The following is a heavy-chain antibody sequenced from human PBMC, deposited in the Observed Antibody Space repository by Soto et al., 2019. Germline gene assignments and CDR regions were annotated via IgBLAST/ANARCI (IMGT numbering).Heavy chain of an antibody. Sequence: PSETLSLTCTVSGGSISNYYWSWIRQPAGKGLEWIGRVYTSGSPNYNPSLKSRVTMSVDTSKNQFSLKLNSVTAADTAVYYCVRASPNWCDPWGQGTLVTVSS. J-gene: IGHJ5*02. CDR1: GGSISNYY. CDR2: VYTSGSP. CDR3: VRASPNWCDP. V-gene: IGHV4-4*07.